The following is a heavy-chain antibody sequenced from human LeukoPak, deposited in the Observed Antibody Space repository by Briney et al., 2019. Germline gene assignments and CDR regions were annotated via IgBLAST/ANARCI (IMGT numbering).Heavy chain of an antibody. D-gene: IGHD3-3*01. CDR2: IYPGDSDT. Sequence: GESLKISCKGSGYRFTSYWIGWVRQMPGKGLEWMGIIYPGDSDTRYSPSFQGQVTISADKSISTAYLQWSSLKASDTAMYYCARQMHYDFWSGHKGYNWFDPWGQGTLVTVSS. J-gene: IGHJ5*02. CDR1: GYRFTSYW. CDR3: ARQMHYDFWSGHKGYNWFDP. V-gene: IGHV5-51*01.